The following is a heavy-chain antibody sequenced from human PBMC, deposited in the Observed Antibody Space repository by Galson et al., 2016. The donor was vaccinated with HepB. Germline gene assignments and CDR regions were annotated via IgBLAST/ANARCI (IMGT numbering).Heavy chain of an antibody. V-gene: IGHV1-18*01. J-gene: IGHJ4*02. CDR2: TSAYSDHS. CDR1: GYSFATYG. CDR3: ARDRGRDEDTFDN. Sequence: SVKVSCKASGYSFATYGISWVRQAPGQGLEWMGWTSAYSDHSNYAQKFQGRVTITTDTFTTTVNMELRSLRSDDTAIYYCARDRGRDEDTFDNWGPGTLITVAS.